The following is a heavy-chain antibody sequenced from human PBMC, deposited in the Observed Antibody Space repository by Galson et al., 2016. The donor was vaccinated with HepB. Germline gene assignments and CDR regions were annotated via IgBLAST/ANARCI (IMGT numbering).Heavy chain of an antibody. CDR2: VDSSSKYI. D-gene: IGHD4-11*01. V-gene: IGHV3-21*04. Sequence: SLRLSCAASGFIFSTYSMNWVRQAPGKGLEWVSFVDSSSKYIYYADSVKGRFTISRDNAMNSLSLQMNSLRGEDTAVYYCARLQDGLDVWGQGTTVTVSS. CDR3: ARLQDGLDV. CDR1: GFIFSTYS. J-gene: IGHJ6*02.